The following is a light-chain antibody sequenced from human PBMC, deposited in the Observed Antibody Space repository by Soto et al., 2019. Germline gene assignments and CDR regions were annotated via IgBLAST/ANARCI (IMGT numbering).Light chain of an antibody. CDR3: QSYDSSLSGWV. V-gene: IGLV1-40*01. CDR2: GNS. CDR1: SSNIGAGYN. Sequence: QSVLTQPPSVSGAPGQRVTISCTGSSSNIGAGYNVHWYQQLPGTVPKLLIYGNSNRPSGVPDRFSGSKSVTSASLAITGLQAEDEADYYCQSYDSSLSGWVFGGGTKLTVL. J-gene: IGLJ3*02.